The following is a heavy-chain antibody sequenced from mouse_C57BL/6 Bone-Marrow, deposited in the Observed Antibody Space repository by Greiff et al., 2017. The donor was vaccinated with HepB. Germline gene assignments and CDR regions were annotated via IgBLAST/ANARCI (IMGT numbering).Heavy chain of an antibody. J-gene: IGHJ3*01. V-gene: IGHV1-18*01. D-gene: IGHD2-2*01. CDR1: GYTFTDYN. CDR2: INPNNGGT. CDR3: ARGDYGNDPAWFAY. Sequence: EVQGVESGPELVKPGASVKIPCKASGYTFTDYNMDWVKQSHGKSLKWIGDINPNNGGTIYNQKFKGKATLTVDKSSSTAYMELRSLTSEDTAVYYCARGDYGNDPAWFAYWGQGTLVTVSA.